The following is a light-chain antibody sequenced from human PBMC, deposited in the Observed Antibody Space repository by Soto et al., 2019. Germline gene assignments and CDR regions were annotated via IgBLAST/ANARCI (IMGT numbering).Light chain of an antibody. Sequence: ETVLTQSPGTLSLAPGERVTLSCRTSQSVSSSYLAWYQQKPGQAPRLLMYGASNRASGIPDRFSGSGSGTDFTLTISRLEPEDVAVYYCQQYGGSSLIIFGQGTRLE. J-gene: IGKJ5*01. CDR2: GAS. CDR3: QQYGGSSLII. CDR1: QSVSSSY. V-gene: IGKV3-20*01.